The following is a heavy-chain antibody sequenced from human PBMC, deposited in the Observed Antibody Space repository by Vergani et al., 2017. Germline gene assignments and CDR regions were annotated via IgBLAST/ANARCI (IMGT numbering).Heavy chain of an antibody. CDR3: ARQGMLTGSFYSY. CDR1: GYRFTDYW. V-gene: IGHV5-51*01. CDR2: IFPGDSDT. J-gene: IGHJ4*02. Sequence: EVQLVQSGAELKKPGESLKISCKASGYRFTDYWIAWVRQMPGKGLEWMGIIFPGDSDTRYGPSVQGQVTISVDKSVSTTFLQWSSLQASDTAIYYCARQGMLTGSFYSYWGQGSLVTVSS. D-gene: IGHD1-1*01.